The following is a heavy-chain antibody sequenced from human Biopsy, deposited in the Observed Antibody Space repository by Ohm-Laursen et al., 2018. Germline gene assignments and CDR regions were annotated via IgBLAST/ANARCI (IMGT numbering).Heavy chain of an antibody. CDR2: INPMFGTA. D-gene: IGHD3-3*01. Sequence: SSVKVSCKASGATFSNYAINWLRQAPGQGLEWMGGINPMFGTAKYAQRFQGRVTITADKSTSTADMELSSLRSDDTAVYYCARSFGVVINFEHNWFDPWGQGTLVTVSS. J-gene: IGHJ5*02. CDR3: ARSFGVVINFEHNWFDP. CDR1: GATFSNYA. V-gene: IGHV1-69*06.